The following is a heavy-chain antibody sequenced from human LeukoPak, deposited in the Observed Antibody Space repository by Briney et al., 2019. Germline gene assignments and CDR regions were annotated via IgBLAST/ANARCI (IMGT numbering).Heavy chain of an antibody. V-gene: IGHV1-2*02. J-gene: IGHJ4*02. D-gene: IGHD7-27*01. CDR2: VNPHSGGT. Sequence: GASVKVSCKASGYTFTDYYIHWVRQAPGHGLEWMGWVNPHSGGTNFAQTFRGRVIMTWDTSISTASMELSRLRSDDTAVYYCSRGPHWDPHFDFWGQGTLVTVSS. CDR1: GYTFTDYY. CDR3: SRGPHWDPHFDF.